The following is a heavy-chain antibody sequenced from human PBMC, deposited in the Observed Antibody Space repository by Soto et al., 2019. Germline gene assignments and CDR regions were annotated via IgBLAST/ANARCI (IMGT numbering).Heavy chain of an antibody. CDR2: FRGGGGST. CDR1: GFTFSDYA. Sequence: EVQLLESGGDLVQPGGSLTLSCAASGFTFSDYAMSWVRQAPGKGLEWVSAFRGGGGSTFYADSRRGRFTISRDNAKSTLYLQMNSMRAEDTAVYYCAKIGWSEVAGWEFDYWGQGTLVTVSS. V-gene: IGHV3-23*01. D-gene: IGHD6-19*01. CDR3: AKIGWSEVAGWEFDY. J-gene: IGHJ4*02.